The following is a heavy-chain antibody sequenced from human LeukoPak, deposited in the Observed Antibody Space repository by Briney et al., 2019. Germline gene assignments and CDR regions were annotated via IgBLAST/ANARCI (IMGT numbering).Heavy chain of an antibody. V-gene: IGHV1-46*01. J-gene: IGHJ4*02. CDR3: GTDRRYYDSSGTFDY. CDR1: GYTFTSYY. D-gene: IGHD3-22*01. Sequence: AAVKVSCKASGYTFTSYYMHWVRQPPGQGLEWMGIINPSGGSTSYAQKFQGRVTMNRDTSTRTVYMELRRQRSGDTDVNYCGTDRRYYDSSGTFDYWGQGTLVTVSS. CDR2: INPSGGST.